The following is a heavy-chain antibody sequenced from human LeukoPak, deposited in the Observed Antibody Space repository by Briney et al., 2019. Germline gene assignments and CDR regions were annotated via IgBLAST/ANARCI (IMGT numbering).Heavy chain of an antibody. CDR3: AKGGFQGAPDI. CDR2: ISWDGDTT. J-gene: IGHJ3*02. Sequence: GGSLRLSCAASGFTNGFIYDDYMMHWVRQAPGKGREWVSLISWDGDTTDYVDSVKGRFTISRDNSKNSLYLQMNSLTTEDTALYYCAKGGFQGAPDIWGQRTRVTVSS. V-gene: IGHV3-43*01. CDR1: GFTNGFIYDDYM. D-gene: IGHD4/OR15-4a*01.